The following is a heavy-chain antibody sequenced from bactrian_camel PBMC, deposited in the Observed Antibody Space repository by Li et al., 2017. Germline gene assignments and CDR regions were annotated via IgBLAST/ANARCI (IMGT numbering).Heavy chain of an antibody. V-gene: IGHV3S53*01. CDR1: NHRGNC. D-gene: IGHD2*01. Sequence: LVESGGGSVQAGGSLRLSCLYNHRGNCVAWFRQAPGKEREGVARVPYTGGRAHYADSVTGRFTISQDSAKKTLYLQMTNLKPEDTAMYYCAAAFLLPNVVARMIAAHFPHSGQGTQVTVS. J-gene: IGHJ4*01. CDR2: VPYTGGRA. CDR3: AAAFLLPNVVARMIAAHFPH.